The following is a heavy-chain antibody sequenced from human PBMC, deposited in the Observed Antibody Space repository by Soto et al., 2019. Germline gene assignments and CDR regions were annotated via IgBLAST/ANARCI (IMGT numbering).Heavy chain of an antibody. D-gene: IGHD2-15*01. Sequence: QTLSLTCGISGDSVSSNTAVWNWIRQSPSRGLEWLGRTYYRSKWYNDYAVFVKSRITINPDTSKNQFSLRLNSVTPEDTAVYYCARGDGIVVGTAAFDIWGQGTMVTVSS. V-gene: IGHV6-1*01. CDR2: TYYRSKWYN. CDR1: GDSVSSNTAV. CDR3: ARGDGIVVGTAAFDI. J-gene: IGHJ3*02.